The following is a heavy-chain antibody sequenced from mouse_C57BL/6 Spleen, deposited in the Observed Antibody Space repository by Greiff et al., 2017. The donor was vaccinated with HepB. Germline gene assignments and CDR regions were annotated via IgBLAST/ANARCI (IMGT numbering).Heavy chain of an antibody. CDR2: ISYDGSN. V-gene: IGHV3-6*01. D-gene: IGHD2-3*01. Sequence: EVQLQESGPGLVKPSQSLSLTCSVTGYSITSGYYWNWIRQFPGNKLEWMGYISYDGSNNYNPSLKNRISITRDTSKNQFFLKLNSVTTEDTATYYCARESYDGYYHYAMDYWGQGTSVTVSS. J-gene: IGHJ4*01. CDR1: GYSITSGYY. CDR3: ARESYDGYYHYAMDY.